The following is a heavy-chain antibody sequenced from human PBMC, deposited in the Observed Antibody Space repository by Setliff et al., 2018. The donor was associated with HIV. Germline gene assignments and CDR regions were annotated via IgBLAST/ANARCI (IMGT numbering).Heavy chain of an antibody. Sequence: ASVKVSCKASGYTFAAYYIHWRRQAPGQGLEWMGWINPGSGDTNYAQKFQGRVTMTSDTSTRTVYMELSSLTSDDTAVYFCARVLSVTMIRGAHGYWGQGTLVTVSS. CDR3: ARVLSVTMIRGAHGY. CDR2: INPGSGDT. D-gene: IGHD3-10*01. CDR1: GYTFAAYY. J-gene: IGHJ4*02. V-gene: IGHV1-2*02.